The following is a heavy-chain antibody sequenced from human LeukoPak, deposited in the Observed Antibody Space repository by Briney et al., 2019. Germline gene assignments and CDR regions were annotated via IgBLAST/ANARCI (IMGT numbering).Heavy chain of an antibody. Sequence: LTGGSLRLSCAASGFTFRSYSMNWVRQAPGKGLEWISYITSGSSPIYYAGSVKGRFTISRDNAKNSLYLQMNSLRDEDTAFYYLGGRRYGEELFDYWGQGTLVTVCS. CDR3: GGRRYGEELFDY. CDR1: GFTFRSYS. J-gene: IGHJ4*02. D-gene: IGHD3-10*01. V-gene: IGHV3-48*02. CDR2: ITSGSSPI.